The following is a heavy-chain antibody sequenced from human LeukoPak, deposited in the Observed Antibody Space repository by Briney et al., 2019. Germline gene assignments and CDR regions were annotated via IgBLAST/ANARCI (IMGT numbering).Heavy chain of an antibody. D-gene: IGHD1-26*01. Sequence: GGSLGLSCAASGFTFSSYWMSWVRQAPGKGLEWVANIKQDGSEKYYVDSVKGRFTISRDNAKNSLYLQMNSLGAEDTAVYYCARTYSGSYYALYYYYYGMDVWGQGTTVTVSS. J-gene: IGHJ6*02. CDR2: IKQDGSEK. CDR1: GFTFSSYW. V-gene: IGHV3-7*03. CDR3: ARTYSGSYYALYYYYYGMDV.